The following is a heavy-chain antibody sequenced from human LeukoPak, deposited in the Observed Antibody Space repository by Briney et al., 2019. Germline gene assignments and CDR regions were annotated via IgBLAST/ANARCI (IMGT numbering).Heavy chain of an antibody. CDR2: IYYSGST. J-gene: IGHJ2*01. CDR1: GGSISSSSYY. Sequence: PSETLSLTCTDSGGSISSSSYYWGWIRQPPGKGLEWIGSIYYSGSTYYNPSLKSRVTISVDTSKNQFSLKLSSVTAADTAVYYCARAFRARYFDLWGRGTLVTVSS. V-gene: IGHV4-39*01. D-gene: IGHD2/OR15-2a*01. CDR3: ARAFRARYFDL.